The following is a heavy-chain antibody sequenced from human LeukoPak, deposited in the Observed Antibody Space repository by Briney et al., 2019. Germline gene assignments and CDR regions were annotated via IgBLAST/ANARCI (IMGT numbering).Heavy chain of an antibody. V-gene: IGHV4-30-2*01. CDR2: IYHSGST. CDR3: ARDGPALYCSSTSCSHNWFDP. Sequence: SETLSLTCTVSGGSISSGGYYWSWIRQPPGKGLEWIGYIYHSGSTYYNPSLKSRVTISVDRSKNQFSLKLSSVTAADTAVYYCARDGPALYCSSTSCSHNWFDPWGQGTLVTVSP. CDR1: GGSISSGGYY. J-gene: IGHJ5*02. D-gene: IGHD2-2*01.